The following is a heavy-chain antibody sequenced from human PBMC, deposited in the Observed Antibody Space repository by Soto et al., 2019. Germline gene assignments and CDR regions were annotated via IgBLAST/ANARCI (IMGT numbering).Heavy chain of an antibody. CDR2: IYYSGST. CDR3: ARETAAAGNLDYFDY. J-gene: IGHJ4*02. Sequence: SETLSLTCTVSGGSISSGGYYWSWIRQHPGKGLEWIGYIYYSGSTYYNPSLKSRVTISVDTSKNQFSLKLSSATAADTAVYYCARETAAAGNLDYFDYWGQGTLVTVSS. D-gene: IGHD6-13*01. CDR1: GGSISSGGYY. V-gene: IGHV4-31*03.